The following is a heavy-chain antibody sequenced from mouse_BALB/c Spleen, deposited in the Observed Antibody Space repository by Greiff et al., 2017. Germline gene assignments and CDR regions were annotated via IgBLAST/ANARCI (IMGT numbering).Heavy chain of an antibody. D-gene: IGHD1-1*01. CDR2: INSNGGST. Sequence: EVKLVESGGGLVQPGGSLKLSCAASGFTFSSYGMSWVRQTPDKRLELVATINSNGGSTYYPDSVKGRFTISRDNAKNTLYLQMSSLKSEDTAMYYCARGYGSSYDFDYWGQGTTLTVSS. J-gene: IGHJ2*01. CDR1: GFTFSSYG. CDR3: ARGYGSSYDFDY. V-gene: IGHV5-6-3*01.